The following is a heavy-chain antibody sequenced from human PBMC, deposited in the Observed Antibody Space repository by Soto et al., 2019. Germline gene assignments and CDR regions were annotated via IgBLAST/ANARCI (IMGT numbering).Heavy chain of an antibody. CDR3: ARQVGEAAADYYYYYGMDV. V-gene: IGHV4-39*01. Sequence: SETLCLTCTVSGGSVISCSYYWGWIRQPPGKGLEWIGSIFHSGSTYYNPSLKSRVTISVDTSKNQFSLKLSSVTAADTAVYYCARQVGEAAADYYYYYGMDVWGQGTTVTVS. J-gene: IGHJ6*02. CDR2: IFHSGST. D-gene: IGHD6-13*01. CDR1: GGSVISCSYY.